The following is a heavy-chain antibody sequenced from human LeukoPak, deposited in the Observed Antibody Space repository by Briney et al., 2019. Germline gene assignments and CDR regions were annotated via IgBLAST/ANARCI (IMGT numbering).Heavy chain of an antibody. CDR2: INAGNGNT. J-gene: IGHJ5*02. D-gene: IGHD3-10*01. CDR3: ARGSYYYGSGSYPWFDP. CDR1: GYTFTSYA. V-gene: IGHV1-3*01. Sequence: ASVKVSCKASGYTFTSYAMHWVRQAPGQRLEWMGWINAGNGNTKYSQKFQGRVTITRDTSASTAYMELSSLRSEDTAVYYCARGSYYYGSGSYPWFDPWGQGTLATVSS.